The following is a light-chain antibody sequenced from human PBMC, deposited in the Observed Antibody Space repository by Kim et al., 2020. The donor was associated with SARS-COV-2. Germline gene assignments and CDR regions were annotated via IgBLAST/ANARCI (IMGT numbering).Light chain of an antibody. J-gene: IGKJ1*01. CDR2: RAS. CDR1: QGIHTN. Sequence: VSPGERVTLTCRASQGIHTNLAWYQHKPGQDPRLLIYRASTRDTGIPARFSGSGSGTEFTLTISSLQSEDLAVYFCQQYNSWPRTFGQGTKVDIK. CDR3: QQYNSWPRT. V-gene: IGKV3-15*01.